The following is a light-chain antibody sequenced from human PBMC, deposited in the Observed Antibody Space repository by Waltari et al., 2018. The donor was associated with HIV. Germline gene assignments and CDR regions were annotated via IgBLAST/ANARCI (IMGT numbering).Light chain of an antibody. CDR2: GAF. CDR1: RPVFTD. CDR3: QQSYNSPYT. J-gene: IGKJ2*01. V-gene: IGKV1-39*01. Sequence: DIQMTQSPSSLSASVGDRVTISCRASRPVFTDLNWYQQKHGEAPKVLSSGAFNLRNGVPPRFVGSGSGTGFTLVINGLQPEDFAIYFCQQSYNSPYTFGQGTKLEIK.